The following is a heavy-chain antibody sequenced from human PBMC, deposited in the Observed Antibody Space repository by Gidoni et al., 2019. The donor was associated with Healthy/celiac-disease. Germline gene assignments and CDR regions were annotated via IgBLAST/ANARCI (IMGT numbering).Heavy chain of an antibody. CDR1: GSLFSHAR. Sequence: EVQLLESGGGLVKPGGSLRLSCAASGSLFSHARMSWVRQAPGKGLEWAGRIKSKTDGGTTDYAAPVKGRFTISRDDSKNTLYLQMNSLKTEDTAVYYCTTLDTAMAYYFDYWGQGTLVTVSS. CDR2: IKSKTDGGTT. CDR3: TTLDTAMAYYFDY. J-gene: IGHJ4*02. V-gene: IGHV3-15*01. D-gene: IGHD5-18*01.